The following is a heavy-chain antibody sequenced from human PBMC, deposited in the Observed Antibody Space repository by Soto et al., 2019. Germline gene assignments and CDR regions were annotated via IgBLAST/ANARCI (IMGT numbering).Heavy chain of an antibody. Sequence: SETLSLTCTVSGGSISSGGYYWSWIRQHPGKGLEWIGYIYYSGSTYYNPSLKSRVTISVDTSKNQFSLKLSSVTAADTAVYYCARDHGRVVVAATRFHWFDPWGLEPWSPSPQ. CDR3: ARDHGRVVVAATRFHWFDP. J-gene: IGHJ5*02. CDR2: IYYSGST. CDR1: GGSISSGGYY. V-gene: IGHV4-31*03. D-gene: IGHD2-15*01.